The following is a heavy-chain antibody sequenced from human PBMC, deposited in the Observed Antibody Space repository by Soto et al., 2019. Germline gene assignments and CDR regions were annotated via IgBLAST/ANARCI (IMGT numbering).Heavy chain of an antibody. J-gene: IGHJ4*02. D-gene: IGHD6-13*01. CDR3: SRGEGASSSSWYKYFDY. V-gene: IGHV3-23*01. CDR1: GFTFSSYA. CDR2: ISGSGGST. Sequence: EVQLLESGGDLVQPGGSLRLSCAASGFTFSSYAMNWVRQAPGKGLEWVSIISGSGGSTYYADSVKGRFTISRDNLKNTLYLQMNSLRAEDTAVYYCSRGEGASSSSWYKYFDYWGQGTLVPVSS.